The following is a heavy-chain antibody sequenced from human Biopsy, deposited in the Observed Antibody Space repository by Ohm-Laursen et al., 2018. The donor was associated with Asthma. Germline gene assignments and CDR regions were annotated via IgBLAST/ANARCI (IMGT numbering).Heavy chain of an antibody. D-gene: IGHD7-27*01. CDR1: GGSMSSSSYY. V-gene: IGHV4-39*01. CDR2: ISYTGSA. CDR3: ARHWDWGSFFDY. J-gene: IGHJ4*02. Sequence: GTLSLTRTVSGGSMSSSSYYWGWIRQPPGKGLEWMGSISYTGSAYHNPSLKSRVTISVDTSKNHFSLKLSSVTAADTAVYYCARHWDWGSFFDYWGQGTPVTVSS.